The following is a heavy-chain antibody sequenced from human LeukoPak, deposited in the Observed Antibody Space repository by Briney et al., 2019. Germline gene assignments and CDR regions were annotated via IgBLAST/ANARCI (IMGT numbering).Heavy chain of an antibody. J-gene: IGHJ4*02. CDR1: GGSFSSYY. D-gene: IGHD5-18*01. V-gene: IGHV4-59*01. Sequence: PSETLSLTCAVYGGSFSSYYWSWIRQPPGKGLEWIGYIYYSGSTNYNPSLKSRVTISVDTSKNQFSLKLSSVTAADTAVYYCARVERIQLWWPTYFDYWGQGTLVTVSS. CDR3: ARVERIQLWWPTYFDY. CDR2: IYYSGST.